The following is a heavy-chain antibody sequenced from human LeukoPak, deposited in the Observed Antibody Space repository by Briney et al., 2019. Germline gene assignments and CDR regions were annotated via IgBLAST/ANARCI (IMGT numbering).Heavy chain of an antibody. V-gene: IGHV3-30*18. D-gene: IGHD5-12*01. CDR1: GFTFSSYG. J-gene: IGHJ4*02. Sequence: GGSLRLSCAASGFTFSSYGMHWVRQAPGKGLEWVAVISYDGSNKYYADSVKGRFTISRDNSKNTLYLQMNSLRAEDTAVYYCAKDGYSGYDVFGYWGQGTLVTVSS. CDR3: AKDGYSGYDVFGY. CDR2: ISYDGSNK.